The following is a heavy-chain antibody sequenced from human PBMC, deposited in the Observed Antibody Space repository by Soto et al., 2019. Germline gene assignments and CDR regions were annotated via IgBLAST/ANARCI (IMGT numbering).Heavy chain of an antibody. CDR1: SGSISSSNW. CDR2: IYHSGST. Sequence: QVQLQESGPGLVKPSGTLSLTCAVSSGSISSSNWWSWVRQPPGKGLEWIGEIYHSGSTNYNPSLKSGVTISVDKSKNQFSLKLSSVTAADTAVYYCARGTEYSSVDWGFDPWGQGTLVTVSS. V-gene: IGHV4-4*02. CDR3: ARGTEYSSVDWGFDP. D-gene: IGHD6-19*01. J-gene: IGHJ5*02.